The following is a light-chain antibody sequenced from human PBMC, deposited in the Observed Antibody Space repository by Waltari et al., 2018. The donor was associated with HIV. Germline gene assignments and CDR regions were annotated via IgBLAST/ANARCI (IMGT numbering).Light chain of an antibody. CDR2: GAW. CDR1: QTVTTDY. V-gene: IGKV3-20*01. CDR3: QQYGDTSVT. Sequence: PGARATLSCRASQTVTTDYFAWYQHKSGQTPRLLIYGAWKRATDIPDRFIGSGSGTDFTLTITRLEPEDFATYYCQQYGDTSVTFGQGTKVEL. J-gene: IGKJ1*01.